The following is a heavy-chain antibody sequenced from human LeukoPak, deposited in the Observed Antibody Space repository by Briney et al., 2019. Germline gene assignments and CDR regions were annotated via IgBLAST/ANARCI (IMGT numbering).Heavy chain of an antibody. Sequence: PGGSLRPSCAASGFTFTSFAISWVRRAPGKGLEWVSAISGSGGSTYYADSVKGRFTISRDNSKNTLYLQMNSLRAEDTAVYYCAKDPRSIIQACDIWGQGTMVTVSS. D-gene: IGHD5-18*01. CDR1: GFTFTSFA. CDR2: ISGSGGST. J-gene: IGHJ3*02. CDR3: AKDPRSIIQACDI. V-gene: IGHV3-23*01.